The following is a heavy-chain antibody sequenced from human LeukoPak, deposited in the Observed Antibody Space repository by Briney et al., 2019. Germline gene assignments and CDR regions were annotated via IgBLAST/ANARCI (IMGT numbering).Heavy chain of an antibody. CDR3: ARTKETETTFHYFDYYMDV. D-gene: IGHD1-1*01. CDR2: INHSGSN. Sequence: SETLSCTSSGYGLTFSSYYWIWIRQPPGNGREWMVEINHSGSNYDNPSLKSRVNISEDLSKNQFSLKLTSVIAADTAVYYCARTKETETTFHYFDYYMDVWGKGTTVTVSS. V-gene: IGHV4-34*01. J-gene: IGHJ6*03. CDR1: GLTFSSYY.